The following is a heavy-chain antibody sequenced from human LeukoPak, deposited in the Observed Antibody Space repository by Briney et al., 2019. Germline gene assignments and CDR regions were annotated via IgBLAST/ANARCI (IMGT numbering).Heavy chain of an antibody. CDR1: GFTFSSYA. D-gene: IGHD3-10*01. CDR3: ARDPLSFGSPGAFDI. Sequence: GGSLRLSCAASGFTFSSYAMHWVRQAPGKGLEWVAVISYDGSNKYYADSVKGRFTISRDNSKNTLYLQMNSLRAEDTAVYYCARDPLSFGSPGAFDIWGQGTMVTVSS. CDR2: ISYDGSNK. V-gene: IGHV3-30-3*01. J-gene: IGHJ3*02.